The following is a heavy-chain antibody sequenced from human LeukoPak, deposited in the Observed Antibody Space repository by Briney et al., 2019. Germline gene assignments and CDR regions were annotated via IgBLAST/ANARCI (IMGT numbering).Heavy chain of an antibody. Sequence: QPGGSLRLSCAASGFTFSSYAMSWVRQAPGKGLEWVSYISSSGSTIYYADSVKGRFTISRDNAKNSLYLQMNSLRAEDTAVYYCARAGTGIAVAGTWVSDYWGQGTLVTVSS. CDR2: ISSSGSTI. D-gene: IGHD6-19*01. CDR1: GFTFSSYA. J-gene: IGHJ4*02. CDR3: ARAGTGIAVAGTWVSDY. V-gene: IGHV3-48*04.